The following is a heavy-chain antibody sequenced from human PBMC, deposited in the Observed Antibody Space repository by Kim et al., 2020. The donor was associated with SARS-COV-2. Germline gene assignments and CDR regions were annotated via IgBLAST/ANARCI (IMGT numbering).Heavy chain of an antibody. CDR3: ARDSGFHYYGSGNYYLFDY. V-gene: IGHV4-61*01. J-gene: IGHJ4*02. Sequence: SETLSLTCTVSGGSVSSGSYYWSWIRQPPGKGLEWIGYIYYSGSTNYNPSLKSRVTISVDTSKNQFSLKLSSVTAADTAVYYCARDSGFHYYGSGNYYLFDYWGQGTLVTVSS. D-gene: IGHD3-10*01. CDR1: GGSVSSGSYY. CDR2: IYYSGST.